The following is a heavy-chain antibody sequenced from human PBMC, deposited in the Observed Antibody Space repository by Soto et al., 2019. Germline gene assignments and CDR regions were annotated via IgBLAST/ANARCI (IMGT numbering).Heavy chain of an antibody. CDR2: ISAGGGDT. CDR1: GFTFSSYA. D-gene: IGHD3-9*01. Sequence: GGSLRLSCASSGFTFSSYAMTWVRQAPGKGLEWVSGISAGGGDTYYGDSVKGRFTISRDNSKNTLFLHINSLRAEDTAIYYCAKDRIAGYFEYFDSWGQGTLVTVSS. CDR3: AKDRIAGYFEYFDS. J-gene: IGHJ4*02. V-gene: IGHV3-23*01.